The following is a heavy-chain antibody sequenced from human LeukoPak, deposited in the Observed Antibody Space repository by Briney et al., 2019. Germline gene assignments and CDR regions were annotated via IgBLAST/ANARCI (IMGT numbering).Heavy chain of an antibody. Sequence: NPSETLSLTCTVSGGSISSYYWSWIRQPPGKGLEWIGYIYYSGSTNYNPSLKSRVTISVDRPKNQFFLNVTSLTAADTAVYYCARSRQASGLFNSWGQGTLVVVSS. CDR1: GGSISSYY. V-gene: IGHV4-59*12. CDR2: IYYSGST. J-gene: IGHJ5*01. CDR3: ARSRQASGLFNS. D-gene: IGHD3-10*01.